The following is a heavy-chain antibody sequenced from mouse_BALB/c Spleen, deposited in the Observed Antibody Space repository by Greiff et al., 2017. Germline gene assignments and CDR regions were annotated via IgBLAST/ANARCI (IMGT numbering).Heavy chain of an antibody. CDR2: ISSGGSYT. CDR1: GFTFSSYG. Sequence: DVKLVESGGDLVKPGGSLKLSCAASGFTFSSYGMSWVRQTPDKRLEWVATISSGGSYTYYPDSVKGRFTISRDNAKNTLYLQMSSLKSEDTAMYYCARQSTMITTRAMDYWGQGTSVTVSS. J-gene: IGHJ4*01. D-gene: IGHD2-4*01. V-gene: IGHV5-6*02. CDR3: ARQSTMITTRAMDY.